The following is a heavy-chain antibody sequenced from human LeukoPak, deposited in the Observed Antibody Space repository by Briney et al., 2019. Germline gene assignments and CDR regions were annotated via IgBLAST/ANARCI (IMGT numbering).Heavy chain of an antibody. CDR3: ARDHKAVAGPYNWFDP. Sequence: SVKVSCKASGGTFSSYAISWVRQAPGQGLEWMGGIIPIFGTANYAQKFQGRVTIAADESTSTAYMELSSLRSEDTAVYYCARDHKAVAGPYNWFDPWGQGTLVTVSS. J-gene: IGHJ5*02. CDR2: IIPIFGTA. V-gene: IGHV1-69*13. D-gene: IGHD6-19*01. CDR1: GGTFSSYA.